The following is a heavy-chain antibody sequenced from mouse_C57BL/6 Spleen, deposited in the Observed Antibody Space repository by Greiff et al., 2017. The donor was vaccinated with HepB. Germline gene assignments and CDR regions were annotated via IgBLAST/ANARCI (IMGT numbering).Heavy chain of an antibody. J-gene: IGHJ2*01. CDR2: IDPSDSYT. D-gene: IGHD2-4*01. Sequence: QVQLQQPGAELVKPGASVKLSCKASGYTFTSYWMQWVKQRPGQGLEWIGEIDPSDSYTNYNQKFKGKATLTVDTSSSTAYMQLSSLTSEDSAVYYCARRGTMITTRLDYWGQGTTLTVSS. CDR1: GYTFTSYW. V-gene: IGHV1-50*01. CDR3: ARRGTMITTRLDY.